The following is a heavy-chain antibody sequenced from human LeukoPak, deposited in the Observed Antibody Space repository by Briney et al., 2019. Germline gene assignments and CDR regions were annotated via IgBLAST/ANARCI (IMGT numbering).Heavy chain of an antibody. V-gene: IGHV5-51*01. CDR1: GYSFTNYW. Sequence: GESLKISCKGSGYSFTNYWVGWVRQMPGKGLEWMGIIYPGDSNTRYSPSFQGQVTISADKSVSTAYLQWSSLKASDTAMYYCARRRTGDDDDISWGIDYWGQGTLVTVSS. CDR3: ARRRTGDDDDISWGIDY. D-gene: IGHD7-27*01. J-gene: IGHJ4*02. CDR2: IYPGDSNT.